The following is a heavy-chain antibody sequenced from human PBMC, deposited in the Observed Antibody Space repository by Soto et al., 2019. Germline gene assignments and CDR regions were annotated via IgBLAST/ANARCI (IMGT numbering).Heavy chain of an antibody. CDR1: CGSISSYY. J-gene: IGHJ5*02. CDR3: ASHVLPNYSDSGPDDGNWFDP. D-gene: IGHD3-10*01. Sequence: PSETLSLTCTVSCGSISSYYWSRIRQPPGKGLEWIGYIYNSGSTNYNPSLKSRVTISVDTSKNQFSLKLSSVTAADTAVYYCASHVLPNYSDSGPDDGNWFDPWGQGTLVTVSS. CDR2: IYNSGST. V-gene: IGHV4-59*08.